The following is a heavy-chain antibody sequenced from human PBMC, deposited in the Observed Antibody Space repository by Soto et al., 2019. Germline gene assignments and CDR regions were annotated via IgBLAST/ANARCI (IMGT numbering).Heavy chain of an antibody. CDR3: ARGRFSSNGMDV. Sequence: NWVRQATGQGLEWMGWMNPNSGNTGYAQKFQGRVTMTRNTSISTAYMELSSLRSEDTAVYYCARGRFSSNGMDVWGQGTTVTVS. V-gene: IGHV1-8*01. CDR2: MNPNSGNT. J-gene: IGHJ6*02. D-gene: IGHD3-10*01.